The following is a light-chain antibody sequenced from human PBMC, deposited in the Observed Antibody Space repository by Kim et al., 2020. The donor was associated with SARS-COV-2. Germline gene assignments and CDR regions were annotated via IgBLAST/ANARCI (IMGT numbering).Light chain of an antibody. CDR2: GAS. CDR3: QHFGSPPIA. Sequence: EIVLTQSPGTLSLSPGERATLSRRASQSVNYMHVVWYQQRPGQPPRLVMDGASSRVAGTPDRFSGSGSGTDFTLTISRLEPEDFAVYYCQHFGSPPIAFGQGTRLEIK. J-gene: IGKJ5*01. V-gene: IGKV3-20*01. CDR1: QSVNYMH.